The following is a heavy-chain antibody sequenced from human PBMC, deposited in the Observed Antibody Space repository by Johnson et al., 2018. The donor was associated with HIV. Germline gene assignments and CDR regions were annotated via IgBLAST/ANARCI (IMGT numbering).Heavy chain of an antibody. CDR1: GFSFSSYG. D-gene: IGHD2-21*01. V-gene: IGHV3-64*01. CDR3: AREAVVIADAFDI. J-gene: IGHJ3*02. Sequence: MQLVESGGGLVQPGGSLRLSCAASGFSFSSYGVHWVRQAPGKGLEYVSSISSNGGSTYYANSVKGRFTISRDNSKNTLYLQMTSLRAEDTAVYYCAREAVVIADAFDIWGQWTMVTVSS. CDR2: ISSNGGST.